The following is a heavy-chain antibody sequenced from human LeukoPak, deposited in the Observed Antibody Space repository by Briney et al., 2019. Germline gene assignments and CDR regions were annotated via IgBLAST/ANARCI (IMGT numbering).Heavy chain of an antibody. V-gene: IGHV3-23*01. Sequence: GGSLRLSCAASGFTFNNYATYWVRQAPGKGLEWVAGVFVSGGSAHYTDSVKGRFTIFRDNSKNTVYLQMNSLRAEDTAVYYCGKTTVGYSSGRYPGWPVDYWGQGTLVTVSS. CDR2: VFVSGGSA. CDR1: GFTFNNYA. D-gene: IGHD6-19*01. J-gene: IGHJ4*02. CDR3: GKTTVGYSSGRYPGWPVDY.